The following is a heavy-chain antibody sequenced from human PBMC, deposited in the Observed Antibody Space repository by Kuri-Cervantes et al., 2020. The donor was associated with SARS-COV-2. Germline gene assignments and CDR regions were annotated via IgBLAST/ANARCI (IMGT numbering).Heavy chain of an antibody. D-gene: IGHD3-22*01. V-gene: IGHV1-69*13. CDR2: IIPIFGTT. CDR3: ASYYYDSSDYRESDY. CDR1: GGTFRSYA. Sequence: SVKVSCKASGGTFRSYATSWVRQTPGQGLEWMGGIIPIFGTTNYTQKFQGRVTITADESTSIVYMELSSLRSEDTAIYYCASYYYDSSDYRESDYWGQGTLVTVSS. J-gene: IGHJ4*02.